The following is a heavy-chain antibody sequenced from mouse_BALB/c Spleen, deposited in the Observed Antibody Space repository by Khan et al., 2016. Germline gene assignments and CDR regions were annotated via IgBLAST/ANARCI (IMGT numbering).Heavy chain of an antibody. J-gene: IGHJ2*01. CDR3: ARRVRRVDY. CDR1: CYSITSDYA. CDR2: ISYSGYT. D-gene: IGHD2-14*01. Sequence: EVQLQESGPGLVKPSQSLSLTCTVTCYSITSDYAWNWIRQFPGKKLEWMGSISYSGYTTYNPSLQSRISLTRDTSKNQFFLQLSSVTTADTATYYCARRVRRVDYWGQGTTLTVSS. V-gene: IGHV3-2*02.